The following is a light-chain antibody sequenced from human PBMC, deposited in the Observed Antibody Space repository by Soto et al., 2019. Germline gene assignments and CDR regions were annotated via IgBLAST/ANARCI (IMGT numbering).Light chain of an antibody. V-gene: IGKV2-28*01. CDR2: LGS. Sequence: DIVMTQSPLSLPVTPGESASISCRSSQSLLQSDGYNYLDWYLQKPGQSPQFLIYLGSNRASGVPDRFSGSGSGTDCTLKISRVEAEDVGVYYCMQALQPPLTFGQGTKVEIK. CDR1: QSLLQSDGYNY. CDR3: MQALQPPLT. J-gene: IGKJ1*01.